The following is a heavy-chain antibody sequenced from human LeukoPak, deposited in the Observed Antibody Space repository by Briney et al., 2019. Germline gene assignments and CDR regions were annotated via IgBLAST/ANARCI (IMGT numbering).Heavy chain of an antibody. V-gene: IGHV3-48*03. CDR1: GFTFSSYE. Sequence: PGGSLRLSCAASGFTFSSYEMNWVRQAPGKGLEWVSYISSSGSTIYYADSVKGRFTISRDNSKNTLYLQMNSLRAEDTAVYYCAKDRRLVAAADPYFDYWGQGTLVTVSS. CDR2: ISSSGSTI. D-gene: IGHD6-13*01. CDR3: AKDRRLVAAADPYFDY. J-gene: IGHJ4*02.